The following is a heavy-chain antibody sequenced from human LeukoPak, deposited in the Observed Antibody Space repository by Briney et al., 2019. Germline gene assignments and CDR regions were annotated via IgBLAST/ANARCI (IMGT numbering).Heavy chain of an antibody. Sequence: PGGSLRLSCAASGFTFSSYEMSWVRQAPGKGLQWVSDISSSGTTIYYADSVKGRFTISRDNAKNSLYLQMNSLRAEDTAVYYCARKYCSTTSCLFDNWGQGTLVTVSS. J-gene: IGHJ4*02. CDR1: GFTFSSYE. D-gene: IGHD2-2*01. CDR3: ARKYCSTTSCLFDN. V-gene: IGHV3-48*03. CDR2: ISSSGTTI.